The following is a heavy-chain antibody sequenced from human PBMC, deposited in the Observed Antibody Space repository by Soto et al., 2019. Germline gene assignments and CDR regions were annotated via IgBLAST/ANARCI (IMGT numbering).Heavy chain of an antibody. V-gene: IGHV4-39*01. Sequence: AETLSLTCSLSGGSINSRDHCWGWIRQTPGKGLEWIGSVYYTETTYYNPSLKSPATISVETSRNTFSLKVNSVTAADTGIYYCARQRVLSTNMFITSYDPWGQGTLVTVSS. CDR1: GGSINSRDHC. D-gene: IGHD3-10*02. CDR2: VYYTETT. CDR3: ARQRVLSTNMFITSYDP. J-gene: IGHJ5*02.